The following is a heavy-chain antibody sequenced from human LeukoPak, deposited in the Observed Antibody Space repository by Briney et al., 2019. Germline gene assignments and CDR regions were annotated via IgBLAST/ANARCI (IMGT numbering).Heavy chain of an antibody. D-gene: IGHD7-27*01. J-gene: IGHJ4*02. V-gene: IGHV4-61*01. Sequence: PSETLSLTCTVSGVSIGSGNYFWDWVRQSPGKGLEWIGYVYYTGSTTYNPSLKSRVTISPDTSKNQFSLKLSSVTAADTTVYYCASRKLGNDYWGQGTLVTVSS. CDR1: GVSIGSGNYF. CDR3: ASRKLGNDY. CDR2: VYYTGST.